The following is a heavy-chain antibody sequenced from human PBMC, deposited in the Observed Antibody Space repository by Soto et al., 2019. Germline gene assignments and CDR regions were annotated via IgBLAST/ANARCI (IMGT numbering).Heavy chain of an antibody. CDR3: ATIIKMTTVPLDAFDI. CDR1: GYTLTELS. D-gene: IGHD4-4*01. Sequence: VASVKVSCKVSGYTLTELSMHWVRQAPGKGLEWMGGFDPEDGETIYAQKFQGRVTMTEDTSTDTAYMELSSLRSEDTAVYYCATIIKMTTVPLDAFDIWGQGTMVTVSS. CDR2: FDPEDGET. J-gene: IGHJ3*02. V-gene: IGHV1-24*01.